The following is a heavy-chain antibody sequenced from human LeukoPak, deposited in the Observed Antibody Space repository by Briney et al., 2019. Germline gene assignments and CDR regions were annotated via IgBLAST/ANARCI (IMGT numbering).Heavy chain of an antibody. Sequence: SVKVSCKASGCTFSSYAISWVRQAPGQGLEWMGGIIPIFGTANYAQKFQGRVTITADESTSTAYMELSSLRSEDTAVYYCARDRLWFGELNYYFDYWGQGTLVTVSS. CDR1: GCTFSSYA. CDR2: IIPIFGTA. J-gene: IGHJ4*02. CDR3: ARDRLWFGELNYYFDY. D-gene: IGHD3-10*01. V-gene: IGHV1-69*01.